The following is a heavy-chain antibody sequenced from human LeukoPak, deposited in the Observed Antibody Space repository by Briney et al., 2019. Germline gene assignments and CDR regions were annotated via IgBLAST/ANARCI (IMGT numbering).Heavy chain of an antibody. CDR3: ARDSSTSNDAFDI. CDR2: IYSGGST. V-gene: IGHV3-66*02. D-gene: IGHD2-2*01. CDR1: GFTVSSNY. Sequence: GGSLRLSCAASGFTVSSNYMSRVRQAPGKGLEWVSVIYSGGSTYYADSVKGRFTISRDNSKNTLYLQMNSLRAEDTAVYYCARDSSTSNDAFDIWGQGTMVTVSS. J-gene: IGHJ3*02.